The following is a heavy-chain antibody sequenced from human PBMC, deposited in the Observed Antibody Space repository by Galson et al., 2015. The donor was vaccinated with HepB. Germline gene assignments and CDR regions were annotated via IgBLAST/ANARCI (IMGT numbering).Heavy chain of an antibody. Sequence: SVKVSCKASGYTFTGYYMHWVRQAPGQGLEWMGWINPNSGGTNYAQKFQGRVTMTRDTSISTAYMELSRLISDDTAVYYCAREDPIVGATGDFDYWGQGTLVTVSS. CDR1: GYTFTGYY. V-gene: IGHV1-2*02. CDR2: INPNSGGT. D-gene: IGHD1-26*01. J-gene: IGHJ4*02. CDR3: AREDPIVGATGDFDY.